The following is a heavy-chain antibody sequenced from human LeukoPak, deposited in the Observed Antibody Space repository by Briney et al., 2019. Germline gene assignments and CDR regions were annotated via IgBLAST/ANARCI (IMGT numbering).Heavy chain of an antibody. CDR2: MSGRGSGGST. J-gene: IGHJ3*02. V-gene: IGHV3-23*01. Sequence: GGSLRLSCAGSGFTFSSSAMSWVRQAPGKGLEWVSSMSGRGSGGSTYYADSVKGRFTISRDNSKSTLYLQMNSLRAEDTAVYYCAKDYYDSSGYYYRDGAFDIWGQGTMVTVSS. CDR3: AKDYYDSSGYYYRDGAFDI. CDR1: GFTFSSSA. D-gene: IGHD3-22*01.